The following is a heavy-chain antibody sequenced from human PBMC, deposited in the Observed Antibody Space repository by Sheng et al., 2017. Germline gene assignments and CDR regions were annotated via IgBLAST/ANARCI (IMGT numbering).Heavy chain of an antibody. J-gene: IGHJ5*02. V-gene: IGHV3-21*01. CDR2: ISSSSSYI. Sequence: EVQLVESGGGLVKPGGSLRLSCAASGFTFSSYSMNWVRQAPGKGLEWVSSISSSSSYIYYADSVKGRFTISRDNAKNSLYLQMNSLRAEDTTVYYCARDVRDYGGKKTRLRPWAEGTL. CDR1: GFTFSSYS. CDR3: ARDVRDYGGKKTRLRP. D-gene: IGHD4-17*01.